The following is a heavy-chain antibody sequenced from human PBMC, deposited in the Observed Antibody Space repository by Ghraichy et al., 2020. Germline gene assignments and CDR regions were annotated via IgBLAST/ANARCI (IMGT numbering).Heavy chain of an antibody. CDR3: VRGPHYYYYYMDV. Sequence: SETLSLTCAVYGGSFSGYYWSWIRQPPGKGLEWIGEINHSGSTNYNPSLKSRVTISVDTSKNQFSLKLSSVTAADTAVYYCVRGPHYYYYYMDVWGKGTTVTVSS. J-gene: IGHJ6*03. V-gene: IGHV4-34*01. CDR2: INHSGST. CDR1: GGSFSGYY.